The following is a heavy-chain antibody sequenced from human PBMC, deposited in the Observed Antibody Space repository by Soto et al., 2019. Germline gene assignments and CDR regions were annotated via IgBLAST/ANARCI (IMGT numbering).Heavy chain of an antibody. Sequence: EASVKVSCKASGYTFTSYDINWVRQATGQGLEWMGWMNPNSGNTGYAQKFQGRVTMTRNTSISTAYMELSSLRSEDTAVYYCASGYCRGGSCLSYYYYMDVWGKGTTVTVSS. CDR3: ASGYCRGGSCLSYYYYMDV. J-gene: IGHJ6*03. D-gene: IGHD2-15*01. CDR2: MNPNSGNT. V-gene: IGHV1-8*01. CDR1: GYTFTSYD.